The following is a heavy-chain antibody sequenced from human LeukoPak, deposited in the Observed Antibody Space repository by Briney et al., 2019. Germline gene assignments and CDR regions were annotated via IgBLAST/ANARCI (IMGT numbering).Heavy chain of an antibody. J-gene: IGHJ6*02. V-gene: IGHV4-59*11. Sequence: SETLSLTCTVSGGSISSHYWSWIRQPPGKGLEWIGYIYYSGSTNYNPSLKSRVTITVDTSKNQFSLKLSSVTAADTAVYYCARSGDKASYGMDVWGQGTTVTVSS. CDR3: ARSGDKASYGMDV. D-gene: IGHD4-17*01. CDR1: GGSISSHY. CDR2: IYYSGST.